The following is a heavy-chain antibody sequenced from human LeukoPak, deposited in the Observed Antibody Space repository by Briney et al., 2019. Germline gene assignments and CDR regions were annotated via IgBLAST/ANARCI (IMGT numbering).Heavy chain of an antibody. Sequence: SETLSLTCTVSGGSVSSGSYYWSWIRQPPGKGLGWIGYIYYSGSTNYNPSLKSRVTISVDTSKNQFSLKLSSVTAADTAVYYCARYYYDSWSGANWFDPWGQGTLVTVSS. CDR1: GGSVSSGSYY. CDR2: IYYSGST. J-gene: IGHJ5*02. D-gene: IGHD3-3*01. V-gene: IGHV4-61*01. CDR3: ARYYYDSWSGANWFDP.